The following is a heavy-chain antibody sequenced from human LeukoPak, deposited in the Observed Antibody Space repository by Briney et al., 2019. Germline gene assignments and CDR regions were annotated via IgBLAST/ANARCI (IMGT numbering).Heavy chain of an antibody. CDR3: AGGAIHYYDSSGRSDY. Sequence: SETLSLTCTVSGGSISSYYWSWIRQPPGKGLEWIGYIYYSGSTNYNPSLKSRVTISVDTSKSQFSLKLSSVTAADTAVYYCAGGAIHYYDSSGRSDYWGQGTLVTVSS. V-gene: IGHV4-59*01. J-gene: IGHJ4*02. D-gene: IGHD3-22*01. CDR2: IYYSGST. CDR1: GGSISSYY.